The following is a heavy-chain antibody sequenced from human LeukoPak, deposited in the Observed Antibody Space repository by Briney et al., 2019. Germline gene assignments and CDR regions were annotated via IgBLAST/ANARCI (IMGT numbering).Heavy chain of an antibody. Sequence: ASVKVSCKASGGTFSSYAISWVRQAPGQGLEWMGRIIPIFGTANYAQKFQGRVTITTDESTSTAYMGLSSLRSEDTAVYYCAREVWYYDILTGYPSPLEFDYWGQGTLVTVSP. CDR1: GGTFSSYA. CDR2: IIPIFGTA. D-gene: IGHD3-9*01. CDR3: AREVWYYDILTGYPSPLEFDY. V-gene: IGHV1-69*05. J-gene: IGHJ4*02.